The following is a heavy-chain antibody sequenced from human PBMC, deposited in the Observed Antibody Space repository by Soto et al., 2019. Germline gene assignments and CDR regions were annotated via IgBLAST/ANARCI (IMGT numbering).Heavy chain of an antibody. CDR1: VFPFGANA. D-gene: IGHD1-26*01. Sequence: EVQVLESGGGLVQPGGSLRLSCVVSVFPFGANAMTWVRQAPGKGLEWVSGLSNTGRRTYYADSVKGRFTISRDNSENTVYLQMNSLSVEDTAIYYCATEMGANHGPCANWGQGTLVTVSS. CDR3: ATEMGANHGPCAN. V-gene: IGHV3-23*01. J-gene: IGHJ4*02. CDR2: LSNTGRRT.